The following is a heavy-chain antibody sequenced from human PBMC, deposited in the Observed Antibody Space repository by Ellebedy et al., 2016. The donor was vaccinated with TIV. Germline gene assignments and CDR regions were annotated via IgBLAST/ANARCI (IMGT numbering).Heavy chain of an antibody. CDR3: ARGHPDYGDYVPFDY. D-gene: IGHD4-17*01. Sequence: GESLKISCAASGFTFSIYWMHWVRQAPGKGLVWVSRINGDGSSTNYADYVKGRFTTSRDNAKTTLYLQMNSLSAEDTAVYYCARGHPDYGDYVPFDYWGQGTLVTVSS. V-gene: IGHV3-74*01. CDR1: GFTFSIYW. CDR2: INGDGSST. J-gene: IGHJ4*02.